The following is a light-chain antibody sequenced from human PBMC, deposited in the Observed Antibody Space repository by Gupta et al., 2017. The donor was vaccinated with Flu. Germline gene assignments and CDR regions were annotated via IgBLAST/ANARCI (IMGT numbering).Light chain of an antibody. CDR2: GAS. CDR3: QYDGSSAYS. V-gene: IGKV3-20*01. Sequence: EIVLTQSPGTLSLSPGERATLSCRASQSVSSSYLAWYQQKPGQAPRLLIYGASIRATGIPDRFSGSASGTDFTLTISILDPEDFAVYYCQYDGSSAYSFGQGTKMEIK. J-gene: IGKJ2*03. CDR1: QSVSSSY.